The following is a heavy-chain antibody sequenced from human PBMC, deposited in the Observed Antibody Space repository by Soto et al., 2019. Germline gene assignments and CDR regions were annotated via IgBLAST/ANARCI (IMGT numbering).Heavy chain of an antibody. V-gene: IGHV5-51*01. J-gene: IGHJ4*02. Sequence: GESLKISCKGSGYSFTSYWIGWVRQMPGKGLEWMGIIYPGDSDPRYSPSFQGLVTISADKSISTAYLQWSSLKASDATMYYCASREVYRGRCYYDYWGQGPLVTVSS. CDR1: GYSFTSYW. D-gene: IGHD1-26*01. CDR3: ASREVYRGRCYYDY. CDR2: IYPGDSDP.